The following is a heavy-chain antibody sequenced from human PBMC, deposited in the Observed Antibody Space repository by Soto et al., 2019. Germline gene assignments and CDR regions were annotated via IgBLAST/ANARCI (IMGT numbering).Heavy chain of an antibody. D-gene: IGHD3-3*01. CDR1: VGSFSSDA. CDR3: ARDRAPSGYYGNDPTYYSYGMDV. J-gene: IGHJ6*02. Sequence: FSLNVARKASVGSFSSDASSCLLHAPGQGLEWMGGIIPIFGTANYAQKFQGRVTITADESTSTAYMELSSLRSEDTAVYYCARDRAPSGYYGNDPTYYSYGMDVWGQGTTVTVSS. V-gene: IGHV1-69*13. CDR2: IIPIFGTA.